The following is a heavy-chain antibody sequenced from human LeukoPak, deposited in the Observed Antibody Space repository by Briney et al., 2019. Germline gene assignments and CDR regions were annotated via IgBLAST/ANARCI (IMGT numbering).Heavy chain of an antibody. CDR2: FDPEDGET. V-gene: IGHV1-24*01. J-gene: IGHJ4*02. Sequence: ASVKVSCKVSGYTLTELSMHWVRQAPGKGLEWMGGFDPEDGETIYAQKFQGRVTITEATSTDTAYMELSSLRSEDTAVYSCATGRSTSCFDYWGQGTLVTVSS. CDR1: GYTLTELS. CDR3: ATGRSTSCFDY. D-gene: IGHD2-2*01.